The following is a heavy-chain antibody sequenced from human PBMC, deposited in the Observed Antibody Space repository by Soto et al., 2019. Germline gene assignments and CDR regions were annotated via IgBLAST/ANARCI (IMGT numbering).Heavy chain of an antibody. D-gene: IGHD4-17*01. CDR3: VKDDGGYPSTAPH. CDR2: ISGSGDTT. CDR1: GITISNYP. V-gene: IGHV3-23*04. J-gene: IGHJ4*02. Sequence: EVRLVESGGGLVQPGGSLRLSCAASGITISNYPMSWVRQAPGKGLDWVSVISGSGDTTYYADSAKGRFTISKDISKNSLFLQLDSLRVEDSALYFCVKDDGGYPSTAPHWGQGTLVTVSP.